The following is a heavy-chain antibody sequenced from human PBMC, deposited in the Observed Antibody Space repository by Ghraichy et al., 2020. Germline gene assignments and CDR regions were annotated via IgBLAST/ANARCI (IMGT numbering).Heavy chain of an antibody. Sequence: GGSLRLSCAASGFIFSSYDMNWVRQAPGKGLEWVSAIGQSPNSESYADSVRGRFTISRDNAKNSVYLQMNSLRAEDTAVYYCARDPNWGSGYWGQGTLVTVSS. J-gene: IGHJ4*02. CDR1: GFIFSSYD. CDR2: IGQSPNSE. D-gene: IGHD7-27*01. CDR3: ARDPNWGSGY. V-gene: IGHV3-21*06.